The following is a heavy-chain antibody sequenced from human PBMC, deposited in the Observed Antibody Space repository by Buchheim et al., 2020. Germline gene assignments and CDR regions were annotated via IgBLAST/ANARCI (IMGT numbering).Heavy chain of an antibody. D-gene: IGHD4-11*01. CDR3: AREIGNYNRYLDV. J-gene: IGHJ6*02. CDR2: TSHDGSYR. CDR1: GFSFSNFG. V-gene: IGHV3-30*03. Sequence: QVQLVESGGGVVQPGTSLRLSCAASGFSFSNFGMHWVRQAPGKGLEWVSVTSHDGSYRFYGDSVKGRFIISRDNSNNTVYLRLNGRRPYDTAIYDCAREIGNYNRYLDVWGQGT.